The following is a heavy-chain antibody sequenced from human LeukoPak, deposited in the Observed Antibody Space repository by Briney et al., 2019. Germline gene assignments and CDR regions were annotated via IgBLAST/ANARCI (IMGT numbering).Heavy chain of an antibody. Sequence: SETLSLTCTVSGDSISSSYWGGIRQPAGKGLEWIGRIHTSGSTYYSPSLKSRVTMSVDTSTNQFSLKLSSVTAADTAMYYCARVRLGRGLDYWGQGTLVTVSS. CDR2: IHTSGST. V-gene: IGHV4-4*07. D-gene: IGHD6-19*01. CDR1: GDSISSSY. J-gene: IGHJ4*02. CDR3: ARVRLGRGLDY.